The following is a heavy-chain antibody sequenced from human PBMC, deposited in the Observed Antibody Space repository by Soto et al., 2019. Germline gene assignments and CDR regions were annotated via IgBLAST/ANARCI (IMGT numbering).Heavy chain of an antibody. D-gene: IGHD4-17*01. CDR3: ASDDTGDNGRAFDP. Sequence: QVQLQESGPGLVKPSETLSLTCTVSGGSISNYYWSWIRQPAGKGLEWIGRIYTSGNTNYNPSRKGRVTMSVDMSKNQFSLKLSSVAAADTAVYYCASDDTGDNGRAFDPWGQGTLVTVSS. CDR2: IYTSGNT. J-gene: IGHJ5*02. V-gene: IGHV4-4*07. CDR1: GGSISNYY.